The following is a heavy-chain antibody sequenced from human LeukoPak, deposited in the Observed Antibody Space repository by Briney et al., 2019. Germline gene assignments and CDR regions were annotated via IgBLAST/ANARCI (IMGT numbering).Heavy chain of an antibody. CDR1: GGSISSYY. D-gene: IGHD6-13*01. CDR2: IYTTGST. Sequence: SETLSLTCTVSGGSISSYYWSWIRQPAGKGLEWIGRIYTTGSTNYNPSLKSRVTMSVDTSKNQFSLTLSSVTAADTAVYCCARTHSSRYNWFDPWGQGTLVTVSS. J-gene: IGHJ5*02. CDR3: ARTHSSRYNWFDP. V-gene: IGHV4-4*07.